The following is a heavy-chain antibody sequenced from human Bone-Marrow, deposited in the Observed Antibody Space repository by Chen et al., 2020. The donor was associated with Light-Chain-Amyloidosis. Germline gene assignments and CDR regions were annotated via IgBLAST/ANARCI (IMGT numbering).Heavy chain of an antibody. CDR2: IRGSGGSR. CDR1: GFAVSSYA. V-gene: IGHV3-23*04. Sequence: EVQLVESGGGLLQRGGSLRLSCAASGFAVSSYAMSWVRQAPGKGLEWVSTIRGSGGSRYYGDSVKGRLTISRDNSKHALFLQRISLGAEDTAVYYCAKDISYDDILPGYPADAFDIWGQGTMVTVSS. CDR3: AKDISYDDILPGYPADAFDI. D-gene: IGHD3-9*01. J-gene: IGHJ3*02.